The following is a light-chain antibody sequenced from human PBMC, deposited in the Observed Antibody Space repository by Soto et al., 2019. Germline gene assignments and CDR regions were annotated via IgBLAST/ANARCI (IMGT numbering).Light chain of an antibody. Sequence: IQVTQSPSTLSAFVGDTVTITCRASQNIRYSLAWYQQKPGKPPTLLIHDASALESGVPSRFSGSGSGTHFTLTISSLQPNDSANYYCQQDDPFPNFGQGTKLEI. CDR2: DAS. CDR3: QQDDPFPN. V-gene: IGKV1-5*01. J-gene: IGKJ2*01. CDR1: QNIRYS.